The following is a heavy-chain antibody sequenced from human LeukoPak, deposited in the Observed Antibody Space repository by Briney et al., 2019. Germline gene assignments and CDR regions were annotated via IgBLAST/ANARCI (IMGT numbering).Heavy chain of an antibody. J-gene: IGHJ4*02. CDR2: INHSGST. D-gene: IGHD6-13*01. CDR3: ARGGPGYSSSWHRGYFDY. CDR1: GGSFSGYY. V-gene: IGHV4-34*01. Sequence: SETLSLTCAVYGGSFSGYYWSWIRQPPGKGLEWIGEINHSGSTNYNPSLKSRVTISVDTSKNQFSLKPSSVTAADTAVYYCARGGPGYSSSWHRGYFDYWGQGTLVTVSS.